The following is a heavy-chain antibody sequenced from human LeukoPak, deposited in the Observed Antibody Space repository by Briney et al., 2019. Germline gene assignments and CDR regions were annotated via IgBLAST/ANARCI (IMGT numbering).Heavy chain of an antibody. CDR2: INPNTGDT. J-gene: IGHJ4*02. V-gene: IGHV1-2*02. CDR3: ARSRRVGNGEYPDY. D-gene: IGHD3-10*01. Sequence: ASVKVSCKASGYTFTGYYMHWVRKTPGQGLEWMGWINPNTGDTNYGRKFQGRVTLTRDTPINTAYIELRSLRSDDTAVYYCARSRRVGNGEYPDYWGQGTLVTVSS. CDR1: GYTFTGYY.